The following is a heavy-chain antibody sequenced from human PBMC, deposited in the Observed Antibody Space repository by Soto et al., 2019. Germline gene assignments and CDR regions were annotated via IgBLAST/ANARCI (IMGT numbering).Heavy chain of an antibody. Sequence: SETLSLTCTVSGGSINTFYWSWVRQPAGKGLEWIGRIFSSGRTSFNPSLESRVAMSVDTSKNHFSLNLSSVTAADMAVYYCAREGSYSAYNFAHGIQLWSFDFWGQGALVTVSS. D-gene: IGHD5-12*01. J-gene: IGHJ4*02. CDR1: GGSINTFY. CDR2: IFSSGRT. V-gene: IGHV4-4*07. CDR3: AREGSYSAYNFAHGIQLWSFDF.